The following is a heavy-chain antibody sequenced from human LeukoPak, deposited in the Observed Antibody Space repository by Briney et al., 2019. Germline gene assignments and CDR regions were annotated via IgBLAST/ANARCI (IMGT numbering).Heavy chain of an antibody. CDR1: GYTFTGYY. V-gene: IGHV1-2*02. Sequence: ASVKVSCEASGYTFTGYYMHWVRQAPGQGLEWMGWINPNSGGTNYAQKFQGRVTMTRDTSIGTAYMELSRLRSDDTAVYYCAREKLLHNWFDPWGQGTLVTVSS. D-gene: IGHD2-15*01. CDR3: AREKLLHNWFDP. J-gene: IGHJ5*02. CDR2: INPNSGGT.